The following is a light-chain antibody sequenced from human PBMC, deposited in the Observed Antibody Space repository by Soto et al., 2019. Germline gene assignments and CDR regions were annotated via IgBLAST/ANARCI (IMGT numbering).Light chain of an antibody. CDR2: EVS. J-gene: IGLJ1*01. CDR1: SSDVGGYNY. Sequence: QSALTQPASVSGSPGQSITISCTGTSSDVGGYNYVSWYQQHPGKAPKLIIYEVSNRPSGVSNRFSGSKSGNTASLTISWLQAEDEADYYCNSYTSTSTGVFGTGTKFTGL. CDR3: NSYTSTSTGV. V-gene: IGLV2-14*01.